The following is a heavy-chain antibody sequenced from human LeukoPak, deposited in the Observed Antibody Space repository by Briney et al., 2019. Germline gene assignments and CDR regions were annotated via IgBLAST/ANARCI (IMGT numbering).Heavy chain of an antibody. CDR3: AKRGVVIRVFLVGFHKEAYYFES. J-gene: IGHJ4*02. V-gene: IGHV3-23*01. Sequence: GGSLRLSCAVSGITLSNYGMSWVRQAPGKGLEWVAGISDSGGSTKYADSVKGRFTISRDNPKNTLFLQKNSLRADDTAVYFCAKRGVVIRVFLVGFHKEAYYFESWGQGALVTVSS. CDR1: GITLSNYG. CDR2: ISDSGGST. D-gene: IGHD3/OR15-3a*01.